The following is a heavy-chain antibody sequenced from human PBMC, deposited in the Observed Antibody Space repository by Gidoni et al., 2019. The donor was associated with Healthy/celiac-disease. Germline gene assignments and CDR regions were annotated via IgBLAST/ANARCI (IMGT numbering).Heavy chain of an antibody. J-gene: IGHJ4*02. V-gene: IGHV4-59*01. CDR1: GGSISSYY. D-gene: IGHD5-18*01. CDR2: IYYSGST. CDR3: ARYDTAMGFDY. Sequence: QVQLQESGPGLVTPSETLSLTCTVSGGSISSYYWSWIRQPPGKGLEWIGYIYYSGSTNYNPSLKSRVTISVDTSKNQFSLKLSSVTAADTAVYYCARYDTAMGFDYWGQGTLVTVSS.